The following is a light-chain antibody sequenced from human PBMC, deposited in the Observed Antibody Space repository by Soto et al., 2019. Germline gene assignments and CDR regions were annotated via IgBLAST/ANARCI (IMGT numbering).Light chain of an antibody. CDR2: EVS. CDR1: SSDVGGYNY. V-gene: IGLV2-14*01. CDR3: SSYTSSITHV. Sequence: QSALTQPASVSGSPGQSITLSCTGTSSDVGGYNYVSWYQQHPGKAPKLMIYEVSNRPSGVSNRFSGSKSGNTASLTSSGLQAEDEADYYCSSYTSSITHVFGTGTKLTVL. J-gene: IGLJ1*01.